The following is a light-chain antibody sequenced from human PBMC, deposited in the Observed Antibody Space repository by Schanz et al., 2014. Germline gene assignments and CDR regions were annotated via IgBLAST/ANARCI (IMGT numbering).Light chain of an antibody. CDR3: QQYGSSPMYT. CDR1: QSVSSN. J-gene: IGKJ2*01. Sequence: EIVMTQSPATLSMSPGEGATLSCRATQSVSSNLAWYQQKPGQAPRPLIYGASSRATGIPDRFSGSGSGTDFTLTISRLEPEDFAVYYCQQYGSSPMYTFGQGTKLEIK. CDR2: GAS. V-gene: IGKV3-20*01.